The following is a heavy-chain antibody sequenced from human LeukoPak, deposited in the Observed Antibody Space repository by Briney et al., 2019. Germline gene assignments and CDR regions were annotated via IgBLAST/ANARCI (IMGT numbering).Heavy chain of an antibody. V-gene: IGHV4-30-4*01. D-gene: IGHD3-22*01. J-gene: IGHJ4*02. Sequence: SETLSLTCTVSGGSISSGDYYWSWIRQPPGKGLEWIGYIYYSGSTYYNPSLKGRVTISVDTSKNQFPLKLSSVTAADTAVYYCAREGSDSSGSFFDYWGQGTLVTVSS. CDR2: IYYSGST. CDR1: GGSISSGDYY. CDR3: AREGSDSSGSFFDY.